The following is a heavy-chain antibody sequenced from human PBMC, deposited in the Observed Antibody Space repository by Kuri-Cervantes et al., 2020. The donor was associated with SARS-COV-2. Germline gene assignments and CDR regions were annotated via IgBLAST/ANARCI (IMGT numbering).Heavy chain of an antibody. Sequence: GGSLRLSCAASGFTFSSYSMNWVRQAPGKGLEWVSSISSSSSYIYYADSVKGRFIISRDNAKNSLYLQMNSLRAEDTAVYYCARNRGSGWPFFDYWGQGTRVTSYS. CDR1: GFTFSSYS. J-gene: IGHJ4*02. V-gene: IGHV3-21*01. D-gene: IGHD6-19*01. CDR2: ISSSSSYI. CDR3: ARNRGSGWPFFDY.